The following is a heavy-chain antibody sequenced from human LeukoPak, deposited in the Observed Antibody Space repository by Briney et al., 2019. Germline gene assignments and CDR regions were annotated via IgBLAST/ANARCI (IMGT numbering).Heavy chain of an antibody. V-gene: IGHV4-34*01. J-gene: IGHJ4*02. Sequence: SETLSLTCAGYGGCFSGYYWSWIRQPPGKGLEWIGEINHSGSTNYNPSLKSRVTISVDTSKNQFSLKLSSVTAADTAVYYCAFYDILTGYFGYWGQGTLVTVSS. D-gene: IGHD3-9*01. CDR2: INHSGST. CDR1: GGCFSGYY. CDR3: AFYDILTGYFGY.